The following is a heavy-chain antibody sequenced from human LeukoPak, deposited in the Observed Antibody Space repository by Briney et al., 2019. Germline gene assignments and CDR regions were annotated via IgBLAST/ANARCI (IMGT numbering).Heavy chain of an antibody. CDR3: ASSGSYRFDY. V-gene: IGHV3-48*02. D-gene: IGHD1-26*01. CDR2: ITASGTAM. Sequence: GVSLRLSCAASGFTFSSYSMNWVRQAPRKGLEWVSHITASGTAMFYADSVKGCFTISRDNAKNSLYLQMNSLRDEDTAVYYCASSGSYRFDYWGQGTLVTVSS. CDR1: GFTFSSYS. J-gene: IGHJ4*02.